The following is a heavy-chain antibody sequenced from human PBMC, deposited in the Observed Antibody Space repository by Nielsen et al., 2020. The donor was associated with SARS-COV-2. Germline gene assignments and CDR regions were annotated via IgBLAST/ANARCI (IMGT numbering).Heavy chain of an antibody. J-gene: IGHJ4*02. CDR3: ARDRPNCGGDCYFDY. CDR1: GFTFSSYD. Sequence: LSLTCAASGFTFSSYDMHWVRQAPGKGLEWVAVISYDGSNKYYADSVKGRFTISRDNAKNSLYLQMNSLRDEDTAAYYCARDRPNCGGDCYFDYWGQGTLVTVSS. V-gene: IGHV3-30-3*01. CDR2: ISYDGSNK. D-gene: IGHD2-21*02.